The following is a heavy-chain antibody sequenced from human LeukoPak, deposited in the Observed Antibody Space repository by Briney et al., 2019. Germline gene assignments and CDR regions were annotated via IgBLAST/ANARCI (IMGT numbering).Heavy chain of an antibody. D-gene: IGHD6-13*01. J-gene: IGHJ6*03. CDR3: AILAAAAPPPNYYMDV. V-gene: IGHV3-20*04. CDR2: INWNGGST. Sequence: AGGSLTLSCAASGFTFDDYGMSWVRQAPGKGLEWVSGINWNGGSTGYADSVKGRFTISRDNAKNSLYLQMNSLRAEDTALYYCAILAAAAPPPNYYMDVWGKGTTVTVSS. CDR1: GFTFDDYG.